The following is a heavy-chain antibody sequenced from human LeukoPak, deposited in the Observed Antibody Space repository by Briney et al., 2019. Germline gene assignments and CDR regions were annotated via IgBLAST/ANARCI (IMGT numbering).Heavy chain of an antibody. D-gene: IGHD3-22*01. V-gene: IGHV3-73*01. J-gene: IGHJ4*02. Sequence: PGGSLRLSCAASGFTFSGSAMHWVRQASGKGLEWVGRIRSKANSYATAYAASVKGRFTISRDDSKNTAYLQMNSLKTEDTAVYYCAKGHYYDSSGYLVEYWGQGTLVTVSS. CDR3: AKGHYYDSSGYLVEY. CDR2: IRSKANSYAT. CDR1: GFTFSGSA.